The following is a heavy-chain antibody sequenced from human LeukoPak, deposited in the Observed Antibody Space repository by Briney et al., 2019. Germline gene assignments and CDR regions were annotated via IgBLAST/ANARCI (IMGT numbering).Heavy chain of an antibody. J-gene: IGHJ4*02. V-gene: IGHV3-9*01. D-gene: IGHD2-2*01. CDR2: ISWNSGSI. Sequence: GGSLRLSCAASGFTFDDYAMHWVRQAPGKGPEWVSGISWNSGSIGYADSVKGRFTISRDNAKNSLYLQMNSLRAEDTALYYCAKGYCSSTSCPSDYWGQGTLVTVSS. CDR3: AKGYCSSTSCPSDY. CDR1: GFTFDDYA.